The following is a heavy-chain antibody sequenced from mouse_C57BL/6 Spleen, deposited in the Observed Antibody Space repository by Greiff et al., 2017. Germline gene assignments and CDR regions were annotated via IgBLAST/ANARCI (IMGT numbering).Heavy chain of an antibody. CDR2: ISNGGGST. J-gene: IGHJ4*01. CDR3: ARHALYYAMDY. CDR1: GFTFSDYY. Sequence: DVQLVESGGGLVQPGGSLKLSCAASGFTFSDYYMYWVRQTPEKRLEWVAYISNGGGSTYYPDTVKGRFTISRDNAKNTLYLQMSRLKSEDTAMYYCARHALYYAMDYWGQGTSVTVSS. V-gene: IGHV5-12*01.